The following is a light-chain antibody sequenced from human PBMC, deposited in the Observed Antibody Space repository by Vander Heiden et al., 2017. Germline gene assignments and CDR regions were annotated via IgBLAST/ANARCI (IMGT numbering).Light chain of an antibody. CDR2: AAS. CDR1: QNIDSN. CDR3: QQYQGWPFT. J-gene: IGKJ2*01. V-gene: IGKV3-15*01. Sequence: EIVMTQSPVPLSVSPGERATLSCRASQNIDSNLAWYQQKPGQAPRRLIYAASTRATDVPARFSGSGSGTDFTLTINNLQSEDFVVYYCQQYQGWPFTFGQGTKPEI.